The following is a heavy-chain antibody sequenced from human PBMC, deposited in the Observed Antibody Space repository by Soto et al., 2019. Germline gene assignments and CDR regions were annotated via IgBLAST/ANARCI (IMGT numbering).Heavy chain of an antibody. V-gene: IGHV3-33*01. CDR1: GFTFSSYG. Sequence: QVQLVESGGGVVQPGRSLRLSCAASGFTFSSYGMHWVRQAPGKGLEWVAVIWYDGSNKYYADSVKGRFTISRDNSKNTLYLQMNSLRAEDTAVYYCASSSGYFDHWGQGTLVTVSS. CDR3: ASSSGYFDH. J-gene: IGHJ4*02. D-gene: IGHD1-26*01. CDR2: IWYDGSNK.